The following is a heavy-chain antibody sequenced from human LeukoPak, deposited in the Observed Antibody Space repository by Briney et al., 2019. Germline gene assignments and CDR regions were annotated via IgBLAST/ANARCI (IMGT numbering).Heavy chain of an antibody. CDR2: ISGSGGST. CDR1: GFTFRRYG. J-gene: IGHJ4*02. Sequence: QTGGSLRLSCAASGFTFRRYGMSWVRQAPGKGLEWVSTISGSGGSTYYADSVKGRFTISRDNSKNTLYVQMSSLKTEDTAVYYCTTSSYCEKNVCQTYFDFWGQGTLVTVSS. V-gene: IGHV3-23*01. D-gene: IGHD2-21*01. CDR3: TTSSYCEKNVCQTYFDF.